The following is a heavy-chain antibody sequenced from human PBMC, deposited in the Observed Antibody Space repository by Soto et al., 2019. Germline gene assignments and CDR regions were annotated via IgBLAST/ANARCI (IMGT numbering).Heavy chain of an antibody. V-gene: IGHV3-23*01. J-gene: IGHJ6*03. CDR1: GFTFRSYA. CDR2: ISGSGGST. Sequence: EVQLLESGGGLVQPGGSLRLSCAASGFTFRSYAMSWVRQAPGKGLEWASAISGSGGSTYYSDSVKGRFTISRDNSRKTLDLQMNSLRAADTAVYYCAKELVVNVSGSYPEAFYYYYYYYMDVWGKGTTVTVSS. D-gene: IGHD3-10*01. CDR3: AKELVVNVSGSYPEAFYYYYYYYMDV.